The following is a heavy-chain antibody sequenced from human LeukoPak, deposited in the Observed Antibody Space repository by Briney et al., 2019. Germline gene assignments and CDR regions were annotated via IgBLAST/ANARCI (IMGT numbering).Heavy chain of an antibody. D-gene: IGHD2-15*01. CDR3: ARDLPVVAAIVGGFDP. CDR1: GYTFTGYY. CDR2: INPNSGGT. V-gene: IGHV1-2*02. J-gene: IGHJ5*02. Sequence: WASVKVSCKASGYTFTGYYMHWVRQAPGQGLEWMGWINPNSGGTNYAQMFQGRVTMTRDTSISTAYMELSRLRSDDTAVYYCARDLPVVAAIVGGFDPWSQGTLVTVSS.